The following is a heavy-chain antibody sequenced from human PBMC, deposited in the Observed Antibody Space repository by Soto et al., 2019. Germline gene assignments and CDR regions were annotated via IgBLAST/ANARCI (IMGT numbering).Heavy chain of an antibody. Sequence: PSETLSLTCTVSGGSMTSYYWSWIRQPPGKGLEWIGYIYYSGSTNYNPSLKSRVTISVDTSKNQFSLKLSSVTAADTAVYYCARAASYYYGSGSLDWGQGTLVTVSS. CDR3: ARAASYYYGSGSLD. CDR2: IYYSGST. V-gene: IGHV4-59*01. CDR1: GGSMTSYY. D-gene: IGHD3-10*01. J-gene: IGHJ4*02.